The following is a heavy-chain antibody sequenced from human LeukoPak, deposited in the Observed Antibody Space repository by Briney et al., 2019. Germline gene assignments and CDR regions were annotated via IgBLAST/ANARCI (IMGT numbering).Heavy chain of an antibody. CDR2: IYYSGST. Sequence: SETLSLTCTVSGGSISSYYWSWIRQPPGKGLEWIGYIYYSGSTNYNPSLKSRVTISVDTSKNQYSLKLSSVTAADTAVYYCARVEDTAMDFDYWGQGTLVTVSS. CDR1: GGSISSYY. V-gene: IGHV4-59*08. J-gene: IGHJ4*02. D-gene: IGHD5-18*01. CDR3: ARVEDTAMDFDY.